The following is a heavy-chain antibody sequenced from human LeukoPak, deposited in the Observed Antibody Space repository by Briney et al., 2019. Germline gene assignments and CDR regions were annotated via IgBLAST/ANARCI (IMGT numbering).Heavy chain of an antibody. D-gene: IGHD6-13*01. V-gene: IGHV3-64*01. Sequence: GGSLRLSCAASGFTFSSYAMHWVRQAPGKGLEYVSAISSNGGSTYYANSVKGRFTISRDNSKNTLYLQMGSLRAEDMAVYYCARVRQLVPEYYFDYWGQGTLVTVSS. CDR1: GFTFSSYA. CDR3: ARVRQLVPEYYFDY. CDR2: ISSNGGST. J-gene: IGHJ4*02.